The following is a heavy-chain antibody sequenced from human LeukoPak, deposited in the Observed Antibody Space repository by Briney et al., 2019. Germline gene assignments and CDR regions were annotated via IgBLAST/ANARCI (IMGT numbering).Heavy chain of an antibody. D-gene: IGHD3-3*01. V-gene: IGHV4-31*03. Sequence: PSETLSLTCTVSGGSISSGGYYWSWIRQHPGKGLEWIGYIYYSGSTYYNPSLKSRVTISVDTSKNQFSLKLSSVTAADTAVYYCARSSPITIDYWGQGTLVTVSS. CDR2: IYYSGST. J-gene: IGHJ4*02. CDR3: ARSSPITIDY. CDR1: GGSISSGGYY.